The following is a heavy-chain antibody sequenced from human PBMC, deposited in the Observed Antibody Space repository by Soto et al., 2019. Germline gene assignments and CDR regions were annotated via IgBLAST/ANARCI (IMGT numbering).Heavy chain of an antibody. J-gene: IGHJ5*02. CDR3: ARRGGGDVDTAMGLGFDP. CDR2: IYYSGST. CDR1: GGSISSSSYY. D-gene: IGHD5-18*01. Sequence: SETLSLTCTVSGGSISSSSYYWGWIRQPPGKGLEWIGSIYYSGSTYYNPSLKSRVTISVDTSKNQFSLKLSSVTAADTAVYYCARRGGGDVDTAMGLGFDPWGQGTLVTVSS. V-gene: IGHV4-39*01.